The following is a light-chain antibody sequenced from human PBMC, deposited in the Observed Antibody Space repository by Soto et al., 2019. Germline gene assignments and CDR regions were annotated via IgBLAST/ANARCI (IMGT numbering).Light chain of an antibody. CDR1: QSISGW. CDR2: DAS. CDR3: QQYNSYSMYT. V-gene: IGKV1-5*01. J-gene: IGKJ5*01. Sequence: EIQLTQYTSSLSASVGDRVTITCRASQSISGWLAWYQQKPGKAPKLLIYDASSLESGVPSRFSGSGSGTEFTLTISSLRPDDFATYYCQQYNSYSMYTFGQGTRLEIK.